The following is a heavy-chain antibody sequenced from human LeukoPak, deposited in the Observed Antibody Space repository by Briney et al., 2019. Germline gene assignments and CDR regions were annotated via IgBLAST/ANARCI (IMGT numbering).Heavy chain of an antibody. CDR3: AKGSGSGWYGWFAP. V-gene: IGHV3-23*01. CDR2: IDASGGST. CDR1: GFTFGSYA. D-gene: IGHD6-19*01. Sequence: GGSLRLSCAASGFTFGSYAMTWVRQAPGKGLEWVSSIDASGGSTYYADSVKGRFTISRDNSKTTFYLQMTTLRADDTAVYYCAKGSGSGWYGWFAPWGQGTLVTVSS. J-gene: IGHJ5*02.